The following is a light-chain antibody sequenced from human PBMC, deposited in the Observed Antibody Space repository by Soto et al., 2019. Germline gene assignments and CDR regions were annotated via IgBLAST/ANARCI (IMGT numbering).Light chain of an antibody. V-gene: IGKV1-5*03. CDR2: EAS. CDR3: QQYNSYRT. Sequence: MTQSPSTLSASVGDRVTITCRASQNINSWLAWYQQKPGKAPKLLIYEASSLEKGVPARFGGSGSGTEFTLTISSLQPDDFATYYCQQYNSYRTFGQGTKVDIK. J-gene: IGKJ1*01. CDR1: QNINSW.